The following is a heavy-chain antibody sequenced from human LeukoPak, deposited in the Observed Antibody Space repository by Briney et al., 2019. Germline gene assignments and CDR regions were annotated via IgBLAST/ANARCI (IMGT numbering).Heavy chain of an antibody. CDR3: GGDWKY. V-gene: IGHV3-53*01. CDR2: IYSGGST. Sequence: PEGSLRLSGAASGFIVSSNYMSWVRQAPGKGLEWVSGIYSGGSTYYADSVKGRFTISRDNSKNTLYLQMNSLREEDTAVYYCGGDWKYWGQGTQVTVSS. CDR1: GFIVSSNY. J-gene: IGHJ4*02. D-gene: IGHD1-1*01.